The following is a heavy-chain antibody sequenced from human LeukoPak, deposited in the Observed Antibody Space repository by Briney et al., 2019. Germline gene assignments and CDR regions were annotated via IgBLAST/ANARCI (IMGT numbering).Heavy chain of an antibody. CDR1: GGSINNYY. CDR2: IHYSEST. Sequence: SEPVSLICTVSGGSINNYYWSWLRQPPGKGLEWIGYIHYSESTNDHIYLKSRVTISVDRSESQFSLKLSSVTAADTAVYYCARGADWYEYWGQAT. J-gene: IGHJ4*02. D-gene: IGHD1-1*01. CDR3: ARGADWYEY. V-gene: IGHV4-59*01.